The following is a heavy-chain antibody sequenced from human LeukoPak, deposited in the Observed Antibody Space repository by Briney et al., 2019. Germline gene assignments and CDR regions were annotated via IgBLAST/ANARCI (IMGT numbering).Heavy chain of an antibody. Sequence: GESLKISSKSSGYSFTSYWIGWVRQMPGKGLEWMGIIYPGDSDTRYSPSFQGQVTISADKSISTAYLQWSSLKASDTAMYYCARQFSIAAAGTGYWGQGTLVTVSS. CDR2: IYPGDSDT. J-gene: IGHJ4*02. V-gene: IGHV5-51*01. CDR3: ARQFSIAAAGTGY. CDR1: GYSFTSYW. D-gene: IGHD6-13*01.